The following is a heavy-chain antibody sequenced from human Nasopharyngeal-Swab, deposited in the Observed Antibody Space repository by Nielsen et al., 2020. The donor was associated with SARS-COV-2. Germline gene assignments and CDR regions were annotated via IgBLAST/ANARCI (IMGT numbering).Heavy chain of an antibody. CDR1: GGSFSGYY. CDR2: INHSGST. CDR3: ARERVRVLLWFGEFGMDV. Sequence: SETLSLTCAVYGGSFSGYYWSWIRHPPGKGLEWIGEINHSGSTNYNPSLKSRVTISVDTSKNQFSLKLSSVTAADTAVYYCARERVRVLLWFGEFGMDVWGQGTTVTVSS. J-gene: IGHJ6*02. V-gene: IGHV4-34*01. D-gene: IGHD3-10*01.